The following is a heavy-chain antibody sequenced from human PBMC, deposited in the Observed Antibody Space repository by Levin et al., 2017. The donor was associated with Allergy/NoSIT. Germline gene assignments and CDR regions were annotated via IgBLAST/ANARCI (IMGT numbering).Heavy chain of an antibody. Sequence: GESLKISCAASGFTFSSYAMHWVRQAPGKGLEWVAVISYDGSNKYYADSVKGRFTISRDNSKNTLYLQMNSLRAEDTAVYYCASARTANLDYWGQGTLVTVSS. J-gene: IGHJ4*02. CDR1: GFTFSSYA. CDR2: ISYDGSNK. CDR3: ASARTANLDY. V-gene: IGHV3-30*04. D-gene: IGHD1/OR15-1a*01.